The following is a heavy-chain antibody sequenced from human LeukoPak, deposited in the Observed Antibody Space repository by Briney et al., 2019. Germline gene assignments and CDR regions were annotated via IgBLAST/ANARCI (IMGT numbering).Heavy chain of an antibody. CDR1: GFTFSSYV. D-gene: IGHD6-13*01. Sequence: GGSLRLSCAASGFTFSSYVMSWVRQAPGKGLEWVSGISSSGSSTYYADSVKGRFTISGDNSKNMLYLQMNSLRAEDTAAYYCAKDTSSWYGYYGMDVWGQGTTVTVSS. CDR3: AKDTSSWYGYYGMDV. V-gene: IGHV3-23*01. CDR2: ISSSGSST. J-gene: IGHJ6*02.